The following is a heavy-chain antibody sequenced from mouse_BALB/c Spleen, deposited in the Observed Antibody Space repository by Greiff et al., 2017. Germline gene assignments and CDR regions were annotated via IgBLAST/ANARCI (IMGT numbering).Heavy chain of an antibody. Sequence: VHVKQSGAELVKPGASVTLSCTASGFNIKDTYMHWVKQRPEQGLEWIGRIDPANGNTKYDPKFQGKATITADTSSNTAYLQLSSLTSEDTAVYYCARPIYYDYERGYYYAMDYWGQGTSVTVSS. V-gene: IGHV14-3*02. CDR1: GFNIKDTY. CDR2: IDPANGNT. CDR3: ARPIYYDYERGYYYAMDY. D-gene: IGHD2-4*01. J-gene: IGHJ4*01.